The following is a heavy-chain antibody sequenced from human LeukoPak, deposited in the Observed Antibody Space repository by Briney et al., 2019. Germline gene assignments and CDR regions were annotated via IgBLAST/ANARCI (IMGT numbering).Heavy chain of an antibody. CDR1: GVTFSSYG. CDR2: IWYDGSNI. V-gene: IGHV3-33*01. CDR3: TRGGPYYDILTGYYTRPYYFDY. J-gene: IGHJ4*02. D-gene: IGHD3-9*01. Sequence: GGSLRLSCAASGVTFSSYGMHWVRQAPGQGLEWVAVIWYDGSNIYYADSVKGRFTISRDNSKNTLYLQMNSLRAEDTAVYYCTRGGPYYDILTGYYTRPYYFDYWGQGTLVTVSS.